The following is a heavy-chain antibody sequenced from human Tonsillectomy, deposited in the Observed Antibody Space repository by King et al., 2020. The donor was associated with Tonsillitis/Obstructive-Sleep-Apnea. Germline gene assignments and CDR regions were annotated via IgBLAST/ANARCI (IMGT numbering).Heavy chain of an antibody. CDR3: ARADSSGWYRY. CDR2: VNTHTGNP. D-gene: IGHD6-19*01. CDR1: GYTFTIYA. J-gene: IGHJ4*02. V-gene: IGHV7-4-1*02. Sequence: QLVQSGSELKKPGASVNVSCKASGYTFTIYAMNWGRHAPGQGLEWLVCVNTHTGNPTYVQGFTGRVVFSLDTSVSTAYLQISSLKAEDTAVYYCARADSSGWYRYWGQGTLVTVSS.